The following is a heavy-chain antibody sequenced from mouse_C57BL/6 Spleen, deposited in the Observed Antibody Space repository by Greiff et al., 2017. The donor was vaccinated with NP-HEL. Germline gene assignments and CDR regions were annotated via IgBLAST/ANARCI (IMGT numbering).Heavy chain of an antibody. Sequence: QVQLQQPGAELVMPGASVKLSCKASGYTFTSYWMHWVKQRPGQGLEWIGEIDPSDSYTNYNQKFKGKSTLTVDKSSSTAYMQLSSLTSEDSAVYYCARKRYDYDVDAMDYWGQGTSVTVSS. D-gene: IGHD2-4*01. CDR3: ARKRYDYDVDAMDY. J-gene: IGHJ4*01. V-gene: IGHV1-69*01. CDR1: GYTFTSYW. CDR2: IDPSDSYT.